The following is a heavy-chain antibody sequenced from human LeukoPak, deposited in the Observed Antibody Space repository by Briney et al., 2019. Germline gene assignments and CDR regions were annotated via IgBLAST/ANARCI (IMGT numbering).Heavy chain of an antibody. CDR3: ARVRKYYYYYYMDV. Sequence: GGSLRLSCAASGFTVSSNYMSWVPQAPGKGLEWVSVIYSGGSTYYPDSVKGRFTISRDNSKNTLYLQMNSLRAEDTAVYYCARVRKYYYYYYMDVWGKGTTVTVSS. CDR1: GFTVSSNY. CDR2: IYSGGST. V-gene: IGHV3-66*02. J-gene: IGHJ6*03.